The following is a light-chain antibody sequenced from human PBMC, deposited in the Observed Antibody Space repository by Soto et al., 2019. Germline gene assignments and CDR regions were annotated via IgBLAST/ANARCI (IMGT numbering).Light chain of an antibody. J-gene: IGKJ5*01. CDR3: QQRNSWPPIT. CDR1: QSVRTY. Sequence: EILLTQSPVTLSLSPGERATLSCRASQSVRTYLAWYQVKPGQATRLIIYDASSRAYGVPARFSGSGSGTDFTLTLGSLEPEDFALYYCQQRNSWPPITFGQGTRLEI. CDR2: DAS. V-gene: IGKV3-11*01.